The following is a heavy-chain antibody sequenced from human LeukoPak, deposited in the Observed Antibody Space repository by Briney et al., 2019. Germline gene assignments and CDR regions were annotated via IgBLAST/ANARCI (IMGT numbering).Heavy chain of an antibody. CDR3: ARRYSTHDAFDI. V-gene: IGHV4-59*01. J-gene: IGHJ3*02. Sequence: SETLSLTCTVSGGSISSYYWSWLRQPPGKGLEWIGYIYYSGSTNYNPSLKSRVTISVDTSKNQFSLKLSSVTAADTAVYYCARRYSTHDAFDIWGQGTMVTVSS. D-gene: IGHD6-13*01. CDR1: GGSISSYY. CDR2: IYYSGST.